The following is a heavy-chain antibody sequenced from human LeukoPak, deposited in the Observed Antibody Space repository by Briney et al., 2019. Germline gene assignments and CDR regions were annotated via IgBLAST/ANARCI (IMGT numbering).Heavy chain of an antibody. V-gene: IGHV3-74*01. CDR1: RFTGPPFSAHW. CDR2: INGDGTMT. Sequence: PGGSLRLSCAASRFTGPPFSAHWMHWVRQGPGQGLMWVAHINGDGTMTTYADSVKGRFIISRDNAKNTLFLQMDGLRVEDTATYFCATDNWYVMNLWGQGTTVTVSS. J-gene: IGHJ6*02. D-gene: IGHD1-20*01. CDR3: ATDNWYVMNL.